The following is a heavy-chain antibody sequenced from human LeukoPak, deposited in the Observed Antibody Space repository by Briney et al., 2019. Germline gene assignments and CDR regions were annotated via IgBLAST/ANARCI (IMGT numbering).Heavy chain of an antibody. J-gene: IGHJ4*02. D-gene: IGHD3-22*01. CDR1: GGSISSYY. CDR2: INHSGST. V-gene: IGHV4-34*01. Sequence: SETLSLTCTVSGGSISSYYWSWIRQPPGKGLEWIGEINHSGSTNYNPSLKSRVTISVDTSKNQFSLKLSSVTAADTAVYYCARGLIESYYDSSGYSYWGQGTLVTVSS. CDR3: ARGLIESYYDSSGYSY.